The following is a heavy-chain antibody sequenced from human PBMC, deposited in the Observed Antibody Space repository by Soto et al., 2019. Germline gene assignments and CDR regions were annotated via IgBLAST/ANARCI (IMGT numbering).Heavy chain of an antibody. V-gene: IGHV3-23*01. CDR1: GFTFSSYA. CDR2: ISGSGGST. J-gene: IGHJ6*02. CDR3: ARSPRDYYYGMDV. Sequence: GGSLRLSCAASGFTFSSYAMSWVRQAPGEGLEWVSAISGSGGSTYYADSVKGRFTISRDNSKNTLYLQMNSLRAEDTAVYYCARSPRDYYYGMDVWGQGTTVTVSS.